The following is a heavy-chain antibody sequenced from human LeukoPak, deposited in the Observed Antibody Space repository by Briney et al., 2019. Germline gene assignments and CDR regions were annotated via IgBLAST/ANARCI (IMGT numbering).Heavy chain of an antibody. V-gene: IGHV4-38-2*02. D-gene: IGHD2-15*01. J-gene: IGHJ4*01. CDR2: INHSGST. CDR1: GYSISSGYY. CDR3: ARVCSSGRCLDY. Sequence: SETLSLTCTVSGYSISSGYYWAWMRQPAGKGLEWIGRINHSGSTYYNPSLKSLVTVSVDTSKNQVSLRLSSVTAADTAVYYCARVCSSGRCLDYWGQGTLVTVSS.